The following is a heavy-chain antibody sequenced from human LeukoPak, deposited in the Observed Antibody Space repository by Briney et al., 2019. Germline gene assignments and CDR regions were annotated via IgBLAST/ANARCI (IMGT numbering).Heavy chain of an antibody. V-gene: IGHV4-59*01. Sequence: PSETLSLTCTDSDGSINSYYWSWIRQSPGKGLEWIGYVHYSGSTNYNPSLKSRVTISVDTSKKQVSLKLNSVTAVDTAVYYCARATGTTRKAFDIWGQGTMVTVSS. CDR2: VHYSGST. D-gene: IGHD1-7*01. CDR1: DGSINSYY. J-gene: IGHJ3*02. CDR3: ARATGTTRKAFDI.